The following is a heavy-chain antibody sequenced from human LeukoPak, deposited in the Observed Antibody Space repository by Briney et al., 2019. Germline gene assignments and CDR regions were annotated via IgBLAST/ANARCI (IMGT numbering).Heavy chain of an antibody. Sequence: PGGSLRLSCAVSGFTFSRNSMNWVRQAPGKGLEWIGYLYYSGTTNYNPSLKSRVTISVDTSKNQFSLKLSSVTAADTAVYYCARDRYYDSGSYYNWGQGTLVTVSS. V-gene: IGHV4-59*01. CDR1: GFTFSRNS. CDR3: ARDRYYDSGSYYN. J-gene: IGHJ4*02. CDR2: LYYSGTT. D-gene: IGHD3-10*01.